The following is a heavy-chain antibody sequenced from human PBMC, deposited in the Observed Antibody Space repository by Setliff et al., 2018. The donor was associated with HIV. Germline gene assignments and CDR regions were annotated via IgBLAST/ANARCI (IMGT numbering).Heavy chain of an antibody. V-gene: IGHV3-23*01. J-gene: IGHJ4*02. Sequence: PGESLKISCAASGFIVTDYGMTWVRQAPGKGLEWVSAIIESGGTFYTDSVKGRFTISRDNSKNTLYLQLNTLRPEDTAVYYCASARIPTGGTSTSLDYWGQGALVTVSS. CDR3: ASARIPTGGTSTSLDY. D-gene: IGHD1-1*01. CDR1: GFIVTDYG. CDR2: IIESGGT.